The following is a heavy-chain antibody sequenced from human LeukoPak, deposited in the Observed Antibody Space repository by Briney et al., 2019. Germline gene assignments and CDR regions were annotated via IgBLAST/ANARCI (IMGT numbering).Heavy chain of an antibody. Sequence: GGSLRLSCAASGFTFSSHGMHWVRQAPGKGLEWVAVISFDRTNTFYTDSVKGQFTISRDNSKNTLYLQMDSLRAEDTAVYYCARDLAVDTAMVKNCFDPWGQGTLVTVSS. J-gene: IGHJ5*02. D-gene: IGHD5-18*01. CDR2: ISFDRTNT. V-gene: IGHV3-30*03. CDR1: GFTFSSHG. CDR3: ARDLAVDTAMVKNCFDP.